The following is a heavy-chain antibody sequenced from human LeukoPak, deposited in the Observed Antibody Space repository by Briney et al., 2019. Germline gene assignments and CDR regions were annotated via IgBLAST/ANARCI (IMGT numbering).Heavy chain of an antibody. J-gene: IGHJ4*02. V-gene: IGHV3-30*04. CDR2: ISYDGSNK. Sequence: GESLRHSCSASGFPLSSYPMHWVRQAPARGVEWVAVISYDGSNKYYAASVKGRFTISRDNSKNTLYLQMNSLRAEDTAVYYCARVDTAMPWGDYWGQGTLVTVSS. CDR3: ARVDTAMPWGDY. D-gene: IGHD5-18*01. CDR1: GFPLSSYP.